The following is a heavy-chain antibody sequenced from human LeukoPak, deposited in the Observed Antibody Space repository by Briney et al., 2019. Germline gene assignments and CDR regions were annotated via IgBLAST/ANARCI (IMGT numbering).Heavy chain of an antibody. D-gene: IGHD6-19*01. J-gene: IGHJ3*02. CDR3: ARLEYSSGWSYAFDI. Sequence: GESLQISCKGSGYSFTSYWIGWVRQMPGKGLEWMGIIYPGDSDTRYSPSFQGQVTISADKSISTAYLQWSSLKASDTAMYYCARLEYSSGWSYAFDIWGQGTMVTVSS. V-gene: IGHV5-51*01. CDR2: IYPGDSDT. CDR1: GYSFTSYW.